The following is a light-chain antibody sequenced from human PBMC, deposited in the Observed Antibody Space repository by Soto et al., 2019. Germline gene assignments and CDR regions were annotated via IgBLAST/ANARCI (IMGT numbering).Light chain of an antibody. Sequence: AIRMTQSPSSFSASTGDRVTITCRASQGISSYLAWYQQKPGKAPKLLIYAASTLQSGVPSRFSGSGSGTDFTLTISCLQSEDFATYYCQHYYNYPRTFGQGTKVEIK. CDR2: AAS. V-gene: IGKV1-8*01. CDR3: QHYYNYPRT. J-gene: IGKJ1*01. CDR1: QGISSY.